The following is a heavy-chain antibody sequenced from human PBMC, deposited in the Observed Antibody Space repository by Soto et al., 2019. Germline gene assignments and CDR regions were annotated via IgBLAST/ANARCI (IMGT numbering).Heavy chain of an antibody. J-gene: IGHJ3*02. Sequence: QVQLVQSGAEVKKPGASVKVSCKVSGYTLTELSMHWVRQAPGKGLEWMGGFDPEDGETIYAQKFQGRVTMTEDTSTDTAYMELSSLRSEDTAVYYCAAVGKYYDILTGYYTADAFDIWGQGTIVTVSS. D-gene: IGHD3-9*01. CDR3: AAVGKYYDILTGYYTADAFDI. V-gene: IGHV1-24*01. CDR2: FDPEDGET. CDR1: GYTLTELS.